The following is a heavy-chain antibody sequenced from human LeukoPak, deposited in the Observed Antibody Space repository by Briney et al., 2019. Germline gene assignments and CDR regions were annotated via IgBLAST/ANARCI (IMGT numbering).Heavy chain of an antibody. V-gene: IGHV3-53*01. J-gene: IGHJ4*02. CDR1: GFTFTSYS. CDR2: IYSGGST. Sequence: PGGSLRLSCAASGFTFTSYSMNWVRQAPGKGLEWVSVIYSGGSTYYADSVKGRFTISRDNSKNTLYLQMNSLRAEDTAVYYCVSSAGIYDYVWGSYRYWGQGTLVTVSS. CDR3: VSSAGIYDYVWGSYRY. D-gene: IGHD3-16*02.